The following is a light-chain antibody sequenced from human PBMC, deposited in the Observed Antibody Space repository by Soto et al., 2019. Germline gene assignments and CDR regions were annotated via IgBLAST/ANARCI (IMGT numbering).Light chain of an antibody. CDR2: GAS. V-gene: IGKV3-20*01. CDR3: QQYDTSIWAYT. J-gene: IGKJ2*01. Sequence: EVVLTQSPVTLSLSPGERATLSCRASQSVSSSYLAWYQQKPGQAPRLLIYGASSSATGIPDRFSGSGSGTDFTLTISRLEPEYFAVYYCQQYDTSIWAYTFGQGTKLEIK. CDR1: QSVSSSY.